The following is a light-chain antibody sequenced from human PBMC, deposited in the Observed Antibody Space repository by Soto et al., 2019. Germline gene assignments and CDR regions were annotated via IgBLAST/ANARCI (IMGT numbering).Light chain of an antibody. CDR1: SSNIAAGYD. CDR2: GNS. Sequence: QSVLTQPPSVSGAPGQRVTISCTGRSSNIAAGYDVHWYQQRPGTAPKLLIYGNSNRPSGVPDRFSVSKSVTSASLAITGLKAEDEADYYCQSYDSSLSGSSVFGTGTKLTVL. V-gene: IGLV1-40*01. J-gene: IGLJ1*01. CDR3: QSYDSSLSGSSV.